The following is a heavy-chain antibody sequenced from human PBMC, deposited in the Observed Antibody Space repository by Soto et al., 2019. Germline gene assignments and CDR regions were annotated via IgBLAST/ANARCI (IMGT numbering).Heavy chain of an antibody. V-gene: IGHV3-53*01. CDR2: IYSGGST. CDR1: GFTVSSNY. D-gene: IGHD7-27*01. J-gene: IGHJ6*02. CDR3: ARDSRVPPWGYYGMDV. Sequence: HPGGSLRLSCAASGFTVSSNYMSWVRQAPGKGLEWVSVIYSGGSTYYADSVKGRFTISRDNSKNTLYLQMNSLRAEDTAVYYCARDSRVPPWGYYGMDVWGQGTTVTVSS.